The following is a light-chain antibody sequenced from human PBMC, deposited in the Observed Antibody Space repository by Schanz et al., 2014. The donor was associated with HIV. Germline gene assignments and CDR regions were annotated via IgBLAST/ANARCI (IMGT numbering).Light chain of an antibody. CDR1: SSNIGAGYD. Sequence: QSVLTQSPSVSGAPGQRVSISCTGSSSNIGAGYDVHWYQQLPGTAPKVLIYGNYNRPSGVPGRFSGSKSGTSASLAITGLQAEDEADYYCQSYDSSLSVVVFGGGTKLTVL. V-gene: IGLV1-40*01. CDR2: GNY. CDR3: QSYDSSLSVVV. J-gene: IGLJ2*01.